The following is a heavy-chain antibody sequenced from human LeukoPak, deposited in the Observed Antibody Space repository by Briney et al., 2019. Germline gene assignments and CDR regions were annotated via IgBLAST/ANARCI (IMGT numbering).Heavy chain of an antibody. J-gene: IGHJ3*02. CDR1: GYTFTGYY. CDR2: INPNSGGT. Sequence: GASVKVSCKASGYTFTGYYMHWVRQAPGQGLEWMGWINPNSGGTNYAQKFQGRVTMTRDTSNSTAYMELSRLRSDDTAVYYCATPHYYDAGDAFDIWGQGTMVTVSS. CDR3: ATPHYYDAGDAFDI. V-gene: IGHV1-2*02. D-gene: IGHD3-22*01.